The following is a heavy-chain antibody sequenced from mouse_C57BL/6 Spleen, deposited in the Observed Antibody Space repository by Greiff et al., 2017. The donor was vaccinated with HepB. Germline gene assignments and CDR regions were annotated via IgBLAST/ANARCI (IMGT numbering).Heavy chain of an antibody. V-gene: IGHV6-3*01. CDR2: IRLKSDNYAT. D-gene: IGHD4-1*01. CDR1: GLTFSNYW. Sequence: EVKVEESGGGLVQPGGSMKLSCVASGLTFSNYWMNWVRQSPEKGLEWVAQIRLKSDNYATHYAVSVKGRFIISRDDSKSSVYLQMNNLRAEDTGIYYCTDPSNWDEDYWGQGTTLTVSS. J-gene: IGHJ2*01. CDR3: TDPSNWDEDY.